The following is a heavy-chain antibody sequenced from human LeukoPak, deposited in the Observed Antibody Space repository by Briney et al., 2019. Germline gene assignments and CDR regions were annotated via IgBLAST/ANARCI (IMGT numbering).Heavy chain of an antibody. J-gene: IGHJ4*02. D-gene: IGHD3-22*01. Sequence: SETLSLTCAVYGGSFSGYYWSWIRQPPGKGLEWIGEINHSGSTNYNPSLKSRVTISVDTPKNQFSLKLSSVTAADTAVYYCARQGGALWYYYDSSGYPFDYWGQGTLVTVSS. CDR2: INHSGST. V-gene: IGHV4-34*01. CDR3: ARQGGALWYYYDSSGYPFDY. CDR1: GGSFSGYY.